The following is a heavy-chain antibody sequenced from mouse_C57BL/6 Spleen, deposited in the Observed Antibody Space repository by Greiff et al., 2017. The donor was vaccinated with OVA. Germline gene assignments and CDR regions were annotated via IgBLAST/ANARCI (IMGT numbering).Heavy chain of an antibody. CDR1: GYTFTDYY. D-gene: IGHD1-1*01. Sequence: VQLQQSGPELVKPGASVKISCKASGYTFTDYYMNWVKQSHGKSLEWIGDINPNNGGTSYNQKLKGKATLTVDKSSSTAYMELRSLTSEDSAVYYCARYYGSSSPFAYWGQGTLVTVSA. J-gene: IGHJ3*01. CDR2: INPNNGGT. CDR3: ARYYGSSSPFAY. V-gene: IGHV1-26*01.